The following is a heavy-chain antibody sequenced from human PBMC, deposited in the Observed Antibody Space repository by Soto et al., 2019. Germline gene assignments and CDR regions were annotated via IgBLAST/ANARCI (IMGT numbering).Heavy chain of an antibody. J-gene: IGHJ6*02. D-gene: IGHD2-15*01. Sequence: GGSLRLSCAASGFTFSGYDMHWVRQATGKGLEWVSAIGTAGDTYYPGSVKGRFTISRENAKNSLYLQMNSLRAGDTAVYYCARDGLDCGGGSCYLHYYGMDVWGQGTTVTVSS. CDR3: ARDGLDCGGGSCYLHYYGMDV. V-gene: IGHV3-13*01. CDR1: GFTFSGYD. CDR2: IGTAGDT.